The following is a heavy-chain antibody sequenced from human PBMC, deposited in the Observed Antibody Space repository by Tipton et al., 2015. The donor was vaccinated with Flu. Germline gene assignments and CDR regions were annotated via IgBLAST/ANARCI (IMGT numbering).Heavy chain of an antibody. CDR2: ISYDGSNK. Sequence: RSLRLSCAASGFTFSSYAMHWVRQAPGKGLEWVAVISYDGSNKYYADSVKGRFTISRDNSKNTLYLQMNSLRAEDTAVYYFARDGRGYGRSFDYWGQGTLVTVSS. CDR1: GFTFSSYA. J-gene: IGHJ4*02. D-gene: IGHD5-12*01. CDR3: ARDGRGYGRSFDY. V-gene: IGHV3-30*04.